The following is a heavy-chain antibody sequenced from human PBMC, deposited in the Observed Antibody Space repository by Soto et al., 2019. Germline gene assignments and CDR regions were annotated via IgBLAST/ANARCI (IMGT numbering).Heavy chain of an antibody. CDR2: INVYNGNT. D-gene: IGHD3-10*01. Sequence: QVQLVQSGAEVKKPGASVKVSCKASGYTFTSYGISWVRQAPGQGLEWMGWINVYNGNTNYAQKLQGRVTMTTDTSTSTAYLVLRSLRSDVTAVYFCARDTSRGEYDYWGQGTLVTVSS. J-gene: IGHJ4*02. V-gene: IGHV1-18*01. CDR1: GYTFTSYG. CDR3: ARDTSRGEYDY.